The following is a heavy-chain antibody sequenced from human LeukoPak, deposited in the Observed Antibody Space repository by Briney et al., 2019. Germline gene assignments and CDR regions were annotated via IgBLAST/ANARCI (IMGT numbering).Heavy chain of an antibody. CDR3: ARDRVGYYFDY. D-gene: IGHD1-26*01. Sequence: GGSLRLSCAASGFTFSDYYMSWIRQAPGKGLEWISYISDSSSYTNYADSVKGRFTISRDNAKNSLYLQMNSVRAEDTAVYYCARDRVGYYFDYWGQGTLVTVSS. J-gene: IGHJ4*02. V-gene: IGHV3-11*05. CDR1: GFTFSDYY. CDR2: ISDSSSYT.